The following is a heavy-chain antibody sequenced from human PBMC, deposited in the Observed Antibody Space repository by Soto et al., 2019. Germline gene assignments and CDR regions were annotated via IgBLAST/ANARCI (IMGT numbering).Heavy chain of an antibody. D-gene: IGHD6-6*01. J-gene: IGHJ4*02. Sequence: GSLRLSCAASGFTFSSYGMHWVRQAPGKGLEWVAVISYDGSNKYYADSVKGRFTISRDNSKNTLYLQMNSLRAEDTAVYYCAKEEYSSSSKFVDYWGQGTLVTVSS. CDR2: ISYDGSNK. CDR3: AKEEYSSSSKFVDY. CDR1: GFTFSSYG. V-gene: IGHV3-30*18.